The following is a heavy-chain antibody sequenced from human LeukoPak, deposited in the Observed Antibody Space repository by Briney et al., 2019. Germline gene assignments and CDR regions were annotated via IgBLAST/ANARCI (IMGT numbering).Heavy chain of an antibody. J-gene: IGHJ4*02. V-gene: IGHV3-30-3*01. Sequence: GGTLRLSCAASGFTFSSYAMHWVRQAPGKGLEWVAVISYDGSNKYYADSVKGRFTISRDNSKNTLYLQMNSLRAEDTAVYYCARDGIGVYYYDSRAFDYWGQGTLVTVSS. CDR3: ARDGIGVYYYDSRAFDY. CDR2: ISYDGSNK. D-gene: IGHD3-22*01. CDR1: GFTFSSYA.